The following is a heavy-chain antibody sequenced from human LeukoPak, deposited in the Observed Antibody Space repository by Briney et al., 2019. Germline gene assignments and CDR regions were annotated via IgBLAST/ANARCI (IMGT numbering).Heavy chain of an antibody. J-gene: IGHJ4*02. CDR2: ISGSGGST. CDR1: GFTFSTYA. D-gene: IGHD1-26*01. Sequence: GGTLRLSCAASGFTFSTYAMSWVRQAPGKGLEWVSAISGSGGSTYYADSVKGRFTISRDNSKNTLYLQMNSLRAEDTAVYYCAKRHIVGATSYWGQGTLVTVSS. V-gene: IGHV3-23*01. CDR3: AKRHIVGATSY.